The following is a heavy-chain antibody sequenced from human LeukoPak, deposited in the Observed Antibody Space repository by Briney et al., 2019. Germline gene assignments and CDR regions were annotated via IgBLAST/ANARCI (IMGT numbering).Heavy chain of an antibody. Sequence: SETLSLTCTVSGGSISSSSYYWGWIRQPPGKGLEWIGSIYHSVSTYYNPSLKSRVTISVDTSKNQFSLKLSSVTAADTAVYYCARTAISRFFDYLPLGDNYFDPWGQGTLVTVSS. J-gene: IGHJ5*02. CDR3: ARTAISRFFDYLPLGDNYFDP. CDR2: IYHSVST. V-gene: IGHV4-39*07. CDR1: GGSISSSSYY. D-gene: IGHD3-9*01.